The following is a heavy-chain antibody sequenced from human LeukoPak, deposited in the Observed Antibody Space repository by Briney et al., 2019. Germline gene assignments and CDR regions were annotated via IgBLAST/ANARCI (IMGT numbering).Heavy chain of an antibody. CDR2: INPIFHTP. CDR1: GYTFTGYY. D-gene: IGHD4-11*01. V-gene: IGHV1-69*05. J-gene: IGHJ4*02. Sequence: SVKVSCKASGYTFTGYYMHWVRQAPGQGLEWMGGINPIFHTPTYAKKFQGRLTITKDESMSTASMDLSSLISDDTAVYCARGRTTGEFDYWGQGTLVTVSS. CDR3: ARGRTTGEFDY.